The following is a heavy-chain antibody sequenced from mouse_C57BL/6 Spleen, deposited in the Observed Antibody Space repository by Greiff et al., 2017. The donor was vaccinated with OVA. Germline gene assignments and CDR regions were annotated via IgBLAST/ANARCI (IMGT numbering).Heavy chain of an antibody. Sequence: VQLQQSGAELVRPGPSVKVSCKASGYAFTNYLIEWVKQRPGQGLEWIGVINPGSGGTNYNEKFKGKATLTADKSSSTAYMQLSSLTSEDSAVYFCARETVVPNYYAMDYWGQGTSVTVSS. J-gene: IGHJ4*01. CDR2: INPGSGGT. D-gene: IGHD1-1*01. CDR3: ARETVVPNYYAMDY. CDR1: GYAFTNYL. V-gene: IGHV1-54*01.